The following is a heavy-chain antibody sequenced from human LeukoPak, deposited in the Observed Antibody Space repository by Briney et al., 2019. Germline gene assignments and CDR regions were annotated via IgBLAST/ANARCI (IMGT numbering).Heavy chain of an antibody. D-gene: IGHD3-22*01. V-gene: IGHV3-11*01. CDR1: GLTFSDYY. J-gene: IGHJ4*02. CDR2: ISSSGTTI. CDR3: ARWDGSGCLDY. Sequence: KPGGSLRLSCAASGLTFSDYYMSWIRQAPGKGLEWVSYISSSGTTIYYADSVKGRFTISRDNAKHSLYLQMNSLRAEDTAVYFCARWDGSGCLDYWGQGTLVTVSS.